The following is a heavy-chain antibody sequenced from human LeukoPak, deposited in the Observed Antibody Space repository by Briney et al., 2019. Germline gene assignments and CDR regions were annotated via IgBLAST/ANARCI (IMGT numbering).Heavy chain of an antibody. J-gene: IGHJ4*02. V-gene: IGHV3-66*02. CDR3: ARRSSSGYYYFDS. CDR1: GFTVSNNY. Sequence: PGGSLRLSCAASGFTVSNNYMRWVRQAPGKGLEWVSVIYSGGSTYYADSVKGRFTCSRDNSKNTLYLQMNSLRAEDTAMYYCARRSSSGYYYFDSWGQGTLVTVSS. D-gene: IGHD3-22*01. CDR2: IYSGGST.